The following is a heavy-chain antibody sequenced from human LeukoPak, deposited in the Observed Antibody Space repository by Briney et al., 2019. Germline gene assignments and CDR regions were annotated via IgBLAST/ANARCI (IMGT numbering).Heavy chain of an antibody. CDR2: IYTRGST. Sequence: SETLSLTCTVSGNSISSYYWSWIRQPAGKGLEWIGRIYTRGSTNYNPSLKSRVTMSVDTSKNQFSLNLSSVTAADTAFYYCARETTGLARYFDYWGQGTLVTVSS. CDR3: ARETTGLARYFDY. J-gene: IGHJ4*02. D-gene: IGHD4-11*01. V-gene: IGHV4-4*07. CDR1: GNSISSYY.